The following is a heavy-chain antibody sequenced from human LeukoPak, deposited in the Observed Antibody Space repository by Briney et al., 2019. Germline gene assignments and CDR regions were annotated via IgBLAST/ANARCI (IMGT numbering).Heavy chain of an antibody. CDR2: IIPISGTA. CDR1: GGTFSSYA. D-gene: IGHD2-8*01. CDR3: ARGRDCTNGVCFRYNWFDP. J-gene: IGHJ5*02. Sequence: ASVKVSCKASGGTFSSYAISWVRQAPGQGLEWMGGIIPISGTANYAQKFQGRVTITADESTSTAYMELSSLRSEDTAVYHCARGRDCTNGVCFRYNWFDPWGQGTLVTVSS. V-gene: IGHV1-69*01.